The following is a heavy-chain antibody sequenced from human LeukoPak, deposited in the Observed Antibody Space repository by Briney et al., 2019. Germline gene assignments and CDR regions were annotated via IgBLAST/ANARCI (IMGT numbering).Heavy chain of an antibody. V-gene: IGHV4-34*01. Sequence: SETLSLTCAVYGGSFSGYYWSWIRQPPGKGLEWIGEINHSGSTNYNPSLKSRVTISVDTSKNQFSLKLSSVTAADTAVYYCARDLWVVGHIAVAGTESNDYWGQGTLVTVSS. CDR1: GGSFSGYY. CDR3: ARDLWVVGHIAVAGTESNDY. J-gene: IGHJ4*02. D-gene: IGHD6-19*01. CDR2: INHSGST.